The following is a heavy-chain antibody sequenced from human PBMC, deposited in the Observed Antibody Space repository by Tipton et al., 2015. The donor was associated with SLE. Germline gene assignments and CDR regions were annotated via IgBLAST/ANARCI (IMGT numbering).Heavy chain of an antibody. CDR1: GGTFSSYA. D-gene: IGHD3-9*01. J-gene: IGHJ6*02. CDR2: IIPIFGTA. Sequence: QSGAEVTKPGSSVKVSCKASGGTFSSYAISWVRQAPGQGLEWMGGIIPIFGTANYAQKFQGRVTITADESTSTAYMELSSLRSEDTAVYYCARDRSYYDILTGYYLYYYGMDVWGQGTTVTVSS. CDR3: ARDRSYYDILTGYYLYYYGMDV. V-gene: IGHV1-69*01.